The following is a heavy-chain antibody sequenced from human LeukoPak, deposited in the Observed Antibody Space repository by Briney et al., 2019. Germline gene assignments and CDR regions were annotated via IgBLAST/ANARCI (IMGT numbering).Heavy chain of an antibody. CDR3: AKRSKLSCSSTSCPLDY. CDR2: ISDSGDVT. CDR1: GFTFNNYP. V-gene: IGHV3-23*01. J-gene: IGHJ4*02. D-gene: IGHD2-2*01. Sequence: GGSLRLSCAASGFTFNNYPMTWVRQPPGKGLEWVSGISDSGDVTYYTDSVKGRFAVSRDNSKNTLYLQMSSLRAEDTAVCYCAKRSKLSCSSTSCPLDYWGQGTLVTVSS.